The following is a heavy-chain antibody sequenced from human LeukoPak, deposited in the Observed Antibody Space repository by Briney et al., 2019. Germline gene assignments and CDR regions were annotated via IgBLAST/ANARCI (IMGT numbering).Heavy chain of an antibody. J-gene: IGHJ4*02. CDR2: ISSSGSTI. Sequence: GGSLRLSCAASGFTFSSYEMNWVRQAPGKGLEWVSYISSSGSTIYYADSVKGRFTISRDNAKNSLYLQMNSLRAEDTAVYYCARDPVLGYFDYWGQGTLVTVSS. CDR1: GFTFSSYE. CDR3: ARDPVLGYFDY. V-gene: IGHV3-48*03.